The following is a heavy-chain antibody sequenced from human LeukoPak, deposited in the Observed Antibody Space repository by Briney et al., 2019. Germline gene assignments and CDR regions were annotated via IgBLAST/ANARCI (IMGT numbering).Heavy chain of an antibody. D-gene: IGHD6-19*01. CDR1: GFTVSSNY. J-gene: IGHJ4*02. CDR2: IYSGGST. Sequence: GGSLRLSCAASGFTVSSNYMNWVRQAPGKGLEWVSVIYSGGSTYYADSVKGRFTISRDNSKNTLYLQMNSLRAEDTAVYYCAKGGSGWYGSSEWGQGTLVTVSS. V-gene: IGHV3-53*01. CDR3: AKGGSGWYGSSE.